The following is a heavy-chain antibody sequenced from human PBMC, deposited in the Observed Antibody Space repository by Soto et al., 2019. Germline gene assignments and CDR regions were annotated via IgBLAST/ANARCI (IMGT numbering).Heavy chain of an antibody. CDR2: ISPGSRYP. J-gene: IGHJ5*02. V-gene: IGHV3-11*06. CDR1: GFTFGDSY. Sequence: PGGSLRLSCAGSGFTFGDSYVSWIRQAPGKGLEWLSYISPGSRYPAYADSVKGRFTISRDNAKRSLYLQMMSLTAEDTAIYYCVRGGGGGLFDPWGQGTTVTVSS. CDR3: VRGGGGGLFDP. D-gene: IGHD2-15*01.